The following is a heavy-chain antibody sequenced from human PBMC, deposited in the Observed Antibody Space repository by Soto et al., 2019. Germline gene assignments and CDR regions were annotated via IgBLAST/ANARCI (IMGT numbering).Heavy chain of an antibody. CDR1: GFTFNTYA. J-gene: IGHJ6*02. D-gene: IGHD2-15*01. CDR2: ISGGGGTE. Sequence: EVQLLESGGGLVQPGASLRLSCAASGFTFNTYAMTWVRQAPGKGLEWVSSISGGGGTEYHADSVKGRFTSSRDNSKNTLYLQMNSLRAEDTAIYYCVKDYSESPYSAMHVWGQGTTVTVSS. CDR3: VKDYSESPYSAMHV. V-gene: IGHV3-23*01.